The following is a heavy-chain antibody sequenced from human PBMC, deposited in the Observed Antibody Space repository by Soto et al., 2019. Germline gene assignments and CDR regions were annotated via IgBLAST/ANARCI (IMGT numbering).Heavy chain of an antibody. J-gene: IGHJ4*02. Sequence: GGSLRLSCAASGFTFSSYAMSWVRQAPGEGLEWVSAISGGGGSTYYADSVKGRFTISRDNSKNTLYLQMNSLRAEDTAVYYCAKGSASARPYYFDYWGQGALVTVSS. CDR2: ISGGGGST. CDR3: AKGSASARPYYFDY. D-gene: IGHD3-16*01. CDR1: GFTFSSYA. V-gene: IGHV3-23*01.